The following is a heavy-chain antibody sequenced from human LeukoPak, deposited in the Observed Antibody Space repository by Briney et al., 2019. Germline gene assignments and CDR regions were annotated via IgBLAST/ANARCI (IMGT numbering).Heavy chain of an antibody. CDR3: ARDLQQYSSGWASHYYYYGMDV. D-gene: IGHD6-19*01. CDR1: GYTFTSYG. CDR2: ISAYNGNT. V-gene: IGHV1-18*01. J-gene: IGHJ6*02. Sequence: ASVKVSFKASGYTFTSYGISWVRQAPGQGLEWMGWISAYNGNTNYAQKLQGRVTMTTDTSTSTAYMELRSLRSDDTAVYYCARDLQQYSSGWASHYYYYGMDVWGQGTTVTVSS.